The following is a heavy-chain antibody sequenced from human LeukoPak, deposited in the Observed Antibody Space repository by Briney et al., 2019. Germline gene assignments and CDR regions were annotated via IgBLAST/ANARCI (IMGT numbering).Heavy chain of an antibody. CDR2: IKQDGSEK. CDR3: ARYQPSIDIHFDY. CDR1: GFTFSSYW. J-gene: IGHJ4*02. Sequence: GGSLRLSCAASGFTFSSYWMSWVRQAPGKGLEWVANIKQDGSEKYYVDSVKGRFTISRDNAKNSLYLQMNSLRAEDTAVYYCARYQPSIDIHFDYWGQGTLVTVSS. D-gene: IGHD2-2*01. V-gene: IGHV3-7*01.